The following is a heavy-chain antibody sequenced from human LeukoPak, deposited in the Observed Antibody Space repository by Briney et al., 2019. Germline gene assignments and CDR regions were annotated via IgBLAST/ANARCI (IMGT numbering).Heavy chain of an antibody. Sequence: PGGSLRLSCAASGFTFSDYYMSWIRQAPGKGLECVSYISSSSSYTNYADSVKGRLTISRDNAKNSLYLQMNSLRAEDTAVYYCARGTYGSPRWFDPWGQGTLATVSS. CDR1: GFTFSDYY. J-gene: IGHJ5*02. V-gene: IGHV3-11*06. CDR3: ARGTYGSPRWFDP. CDR2: ISSSSSYT. D-gene: IGHD3-10*01.